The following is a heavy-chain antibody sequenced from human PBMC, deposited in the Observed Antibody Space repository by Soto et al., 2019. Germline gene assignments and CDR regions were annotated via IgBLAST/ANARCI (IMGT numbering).Heavy chain of an antibody. V-gene: IGHV1-69*12. CDR2: IIPIFGNT. Sequence: QVQLVQSGVEVKKPGSSVKVSCKASGGTLNSYAMEWVRQAPGQGLEWMGGIIPIFGNTYYAQRLQGRVKLTADESTRTAYMELSTLTSEDTAVYYCARGTVTGSEYNFYYYGMDVWGQGTTFIVSS. CDR3: ARGTVTGSEYNFYYYGMDV. J-gene: IGHJ6*02. D-gene: IGHD1-1*01. CDR1: GGTLNSYA.